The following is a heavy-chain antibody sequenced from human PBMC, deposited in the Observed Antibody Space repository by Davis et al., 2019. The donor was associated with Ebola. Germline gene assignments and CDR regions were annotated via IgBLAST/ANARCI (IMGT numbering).Heavy chain of an antibody. J-gene: IGHJ6*04. CDR1: GFTLSVYS. Sequence: GGSLRLSCAASGFTLSVYSIHWVRQAPGKGLEWVSAISGSVGSTYYADSVKGRFTIPRDNSKKTLYLQMNSLRAEDTAVYYCAKSGLSFGVVKYHYGMDVWGKGTTVTVSS. D-gene: IGHD3-3*01. CDR3: AKSGLSFGVVKYHYGMDV. CDR2: ISGSVGST. V-gene: IGHV3-23*01.